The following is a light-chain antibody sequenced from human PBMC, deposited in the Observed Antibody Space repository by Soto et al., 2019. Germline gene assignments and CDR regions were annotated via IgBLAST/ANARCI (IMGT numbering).Light chain of an antibody. Sequence: NFMLTQPHSVSECPGKTVTISCTRRSGSIASNYVQWYQQRPGSAPTTVIYEDNQRPSGVPDRFSGSIDSSSNSASLTISGLKTEDEADYYCQSYDSSNQVVVFGGGTKLTVL. J-gene: IGLJ2*01. V-gene: IGLV6-57*03. CDR1: SGSIASNY. CDR2: EDN. CDR3: QSYDSSNQVVV.